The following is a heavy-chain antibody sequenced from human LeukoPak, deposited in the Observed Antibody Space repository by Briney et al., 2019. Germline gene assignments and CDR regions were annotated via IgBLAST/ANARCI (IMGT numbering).Heavy chain of an antibody. D-gene: IGHD3-9*01. CDR2: ISYSGST. CDR3: ARQGYDILTGYIDAFDI. Sequence: PSETLSLTCTVSGGSISSYYWSWIRQPPGKGLEWIGYISYSGSTNYNPSLKSRVTISIDTSKNQFSLKLRSVTAADTTIYYCARQGYDILTGYIDAFDIWGQGTMVTVSS. J-gene: IGHJ3*02. V-gene: IGHV4-59*08. CDR1: GGSISSYY.